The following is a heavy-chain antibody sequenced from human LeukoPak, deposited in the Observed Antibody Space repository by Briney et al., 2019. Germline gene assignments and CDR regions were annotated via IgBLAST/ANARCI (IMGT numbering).Heavy chain of an antibody. CDR2: ISSSSSYI. Sequence: PGGSLRPSCAASGFTFSSYSMNWVRQAPGQGLEWVSSISSSSSYIYYADSVKGRFTISRDNAKNSLYLQMNRLRAEDTAVYYCARDAPPMVRGVVVGNWFDPWGQGTLVTVP. CDR1: GFTFSSYS. CDR3: ARDAPPMVRGVVVGNWFDP. D-gene: IGHD3-10*01. J-gene: IGHJ5*02. V-gene: IGHV3-21*01.